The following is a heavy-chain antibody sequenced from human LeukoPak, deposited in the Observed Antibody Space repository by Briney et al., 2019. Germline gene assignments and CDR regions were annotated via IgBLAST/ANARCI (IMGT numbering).Heavy chain of an antibody. J-gene: IGHJ4*02. Sequence: GSSVKVSCKTSGYIFTPHHIHWMRQAPGQALELLGWVSAANNPEYSQKFQGRVVITRDASATTFYLELNSLRSEDTAVYYCAMSVEMPPIPSFDYWGQGTLVTVSS. CDR2: VSAANNP. D-gene: IGHD5-24*01. CDR3: AMSVEMPPIPSFDY. V-gene: IGHV1-3*01. CDR1: GYIFTPHH.